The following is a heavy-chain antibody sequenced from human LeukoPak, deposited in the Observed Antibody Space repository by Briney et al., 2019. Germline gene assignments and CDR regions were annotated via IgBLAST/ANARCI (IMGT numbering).Heavy chain of an antibody. J-gene: IGHJ3*02. Sequence: QPGGSLRLSCAASGFTFSSYWMSWVRQAPGKGLEWVANIKQDGSEKYYVDSVKGRFTISRDNAKNSLYLQMNSLRAEDTAVYYCARDCSSTRTPNDAFDIWGQGTMVTVSS. CDR1: GFTFSSYW. CDR3: ARDCSSTRTPNDAFDI. V-gene: IGHV3-7*01. CDR2: IKQDGSEK. D-gene: IGHD2-2*01.